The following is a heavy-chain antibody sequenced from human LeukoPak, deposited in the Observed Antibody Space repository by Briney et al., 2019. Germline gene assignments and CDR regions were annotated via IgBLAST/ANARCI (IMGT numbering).Heavy chain of an antibody. Sequence: GGSLRLSCAASGFTFSSYWMHWVRQAPGKGLVWVSRINTDGSSTSYADSVKGRFTISRDNAKNTLYLQMNSLRVEDTAVYYCTRDQSPSRLYYYMDVWGKGTAVTVS. CDR3: TRDQSPSRLYYYMDV. V-gene: IGHV3-74*01. J-gene: IGHJ6*03. D-gene: IGHD6-25*01. CDR1: GFTFSSYW. CDR2: INTDGSST.